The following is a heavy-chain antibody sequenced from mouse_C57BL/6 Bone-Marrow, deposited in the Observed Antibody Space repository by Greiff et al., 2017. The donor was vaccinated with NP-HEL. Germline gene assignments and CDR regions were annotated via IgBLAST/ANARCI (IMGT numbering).Heavy chain of an antibody. CDR1: GFSFNTYA. CDR2: IRSKSNNYAT. CDR3: VRQLRAWFAY. V-gene: IGHV10-1*01. Sequence: EVKLMESGGGLVQPKGSLKLSCAASGFSFNTYAMNWVRQAPGKGLEWVARIRSKSNNYATYYADSVKDRFTISRDDSESMLYLQMNNLKTEDTAMYYCVRQLRAWFAYWGQGTLVTVSA. D-gene: IGHD3-2*02. J-gene: IGHJ3*01.